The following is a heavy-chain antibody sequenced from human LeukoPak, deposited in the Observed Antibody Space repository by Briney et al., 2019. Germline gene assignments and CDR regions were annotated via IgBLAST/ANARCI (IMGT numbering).Heavy chain of an antibody. CDR2: ISGSGSTI. V-gene: IGHV3-48*03. D-gene: IGHD6-13*01. CDR1: GFTFSSYE. CDR3: ARDRGSSWYFGY. J-gene: IGHJ4*02. Sequence: PGGSLRLSCAASGFTFSSYEMNWVRQAPGKGLEWISYISGSGSTIDYADSVKGRFTISRDNAKNSLYLQMNSLRAEDTAVYSCARDRGSSWYFGYWGQGTLVTVSS.